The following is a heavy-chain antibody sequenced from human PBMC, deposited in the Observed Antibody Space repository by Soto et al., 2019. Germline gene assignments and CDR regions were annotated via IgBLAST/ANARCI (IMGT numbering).Heavy chain of an antibody. V-gene: IGHV3-74*01. CDR2: INSDGSST. CDR3: ARDHVVSRNWFDP. J-gene: IGHJ5*02. CDR1: GFTFGSYW. Sequence: EVQLVESGGGLVQTGGSLRLSCAASGFTFGSYWMHWVRQAPGKGLVWVSRINSDGSSTSYADSVKGRFTISRDNAKNTLYLQMNSLRAEDTAVYYCARDHVVSRNWFDPWGQGTLVTVSS. D-gene: IGHD2-21*01.